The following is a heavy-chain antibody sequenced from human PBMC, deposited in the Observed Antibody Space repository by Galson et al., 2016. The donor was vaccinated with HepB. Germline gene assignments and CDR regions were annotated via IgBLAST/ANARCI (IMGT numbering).Heavy chain of an antibody. CDR1: GFLLGTSGVA. J-gene: IGHJ4*02. CDR2: IYWDDNK. Sequence: PALVKPTQTLTLSCTFSGFLLGTSGVAVAWIRQPPGKTLEWLAMIYWDDNKVYNPSLENRLTISRDSSKDQVVLTMTNMDPVDKATYFCVHTDSQLSHVFFAGSWYYFDYLGQGMLVTVSS. CDR3: VHTDSQLSHVFFAGSWYYFDY. D-gene: IGHD2-15*01. V-gene: IGHV2-5*02.